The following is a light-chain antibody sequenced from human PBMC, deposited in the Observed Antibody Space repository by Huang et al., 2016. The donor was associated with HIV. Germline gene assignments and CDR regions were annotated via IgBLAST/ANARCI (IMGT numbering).Light chain of an antibody. Sequence: EIVLTQSPGTLSLSPGERATFSCRASQSIRSNYLAWYQQKPGQAPRLLIYGASSRAAGIPDRLSGSGSGTEFILSISRLEPEDFAVYYCQQYGSSELTFGGGTKVEIK. CDR2: GAS. J-gene: IGKJ4*01. CDR3: QQYGSSELT. CDR1: QSIRSNY. V-gene: IGKV3-20*01.